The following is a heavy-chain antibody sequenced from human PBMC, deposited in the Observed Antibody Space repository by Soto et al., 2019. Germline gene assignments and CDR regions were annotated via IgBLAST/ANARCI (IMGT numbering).Heavy chain of an antibody. CDR2: MFYRGST. D-gene: IGHD5-18*01. Sequence: SETLSLTGTVSGGSISSSSYYWGWIRQPPGKGLGWVGSMFYRGSTYYNPSLKSRVTISIDTSKNQFSLKLGSVTASDTAVYYCTTSSWIQPPTWGQGTLVTVSS. J-gene: IGHJ4*02. V-gene: IGHV4-39*01. CDR3: TTSSWIQPPT. CDR1: GGSISSSSYY.